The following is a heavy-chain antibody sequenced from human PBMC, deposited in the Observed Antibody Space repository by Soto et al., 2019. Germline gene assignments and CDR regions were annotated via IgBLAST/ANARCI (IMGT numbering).Heavy chain of an antibody. J-gene: IGHJ3*02. V-gene: IGHV1-69*01. CDR3: ADGGYSGSLGVTRAFDI. CDR1: GGTFSSYA. D-gene: IGHD5-12*01. Sequence: QVQLVQSGAEVKKPGSSVKVSCKASGGTFSSYAISWVRQAPGQGLEWMGGIIPIFGTANYAQKFQGRVTITADESTSTDYMELSSQRSEDTAVYYSADGGYSGSLGVTRAFDIWVQGTMITVSS. CDR2: IIPIFGTA.